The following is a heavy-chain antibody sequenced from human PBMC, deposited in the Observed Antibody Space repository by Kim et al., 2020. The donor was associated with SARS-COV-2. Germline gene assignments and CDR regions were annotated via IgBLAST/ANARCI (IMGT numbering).Heavy chain of an antibody. V-gene: IGHV4-61*01. CDR3: ARGGAFSMGAIYYFDY. CDR2: IYYSGST. CDR1: GGSVSSGSYY. D-gene: IGHD1-26*01. Sequence: SETLSLTCTVSGGSVSSGSYYWSWIRQPPGKGLEWIGYIYYSGSTNYNPSLKSRVTISVDTSKNQFSLKLSSVTAADTAVYYCARGGAFSMGAIYYFDYWGQGTLVTVSS. J-gene: IGHJ4*02.